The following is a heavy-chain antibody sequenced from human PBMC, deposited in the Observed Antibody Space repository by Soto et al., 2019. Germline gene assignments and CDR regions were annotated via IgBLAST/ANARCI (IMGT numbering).Heavy chain of an antibody. D-gene: IGHD6-13*01. J-gene: IGHJ5*02. V-gene: IGHV6-1*01. Sequence: SQTLSLTCAISGDSVSSNSAAWNWIRQSPSRGLEWLGRTYYRSKWYNDYAVSVKSRITINPDTSKNQFSLQLNSVTPEDTAVYYCARGLYSSSWFRNWFDPWGQGTLVT. CDR1: GDSVSSNSAA. CDR3: ARGLYSSSWFRNWFDP. CDR2: TYYRSKWYN.